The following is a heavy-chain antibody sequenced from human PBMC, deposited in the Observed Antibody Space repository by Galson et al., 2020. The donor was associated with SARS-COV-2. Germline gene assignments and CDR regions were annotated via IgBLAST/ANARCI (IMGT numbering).Heavy chain of an antibody. Sequence: GGSLRLSCAASGVTFDHYGMSWVRQVPGKGLEWVCGINKNGGSTNYADSVRGRFTISRDNARNSLYLQMNSLRAEDTALYFCARGYLAGPFDIWAQGTMVTFSS. V-gene: IGHV3-20*04. CDR2: INKNGGST. CDR3: ARGYLAGPFDI. J-gene: IGHJ3*02. CDR1: GVTFDHYG. D-gene: IGHD2-2*01.